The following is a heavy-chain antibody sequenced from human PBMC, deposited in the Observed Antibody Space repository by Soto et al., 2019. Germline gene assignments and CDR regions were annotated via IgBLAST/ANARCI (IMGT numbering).Heavy chain of an antibody. D-gene: IGHD6-19*01. J-gene: IGHJ6*02. CDR2: IDPSDSYT. V-gene: IGHV5-10-1*01. Sequence: PGESLKISCNGSGYSFTSYWISWVRQMPGKGLEWMGRIDPSDSYTNYSPSFQGHVTISADKSISTAYLQWSSLKASDTAMYYCARKGMGQWIDYYYYGMDVWGQGTTVTVSS. CDR1: GYSFTSYW. CDR3: ARKGMGQWIDYYYYGMDV.